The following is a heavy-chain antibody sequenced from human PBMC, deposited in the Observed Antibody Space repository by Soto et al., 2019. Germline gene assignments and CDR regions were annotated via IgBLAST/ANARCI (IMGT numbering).Heavy chain of an antibody. CDR3: ARPRWLQSHDAFDI. D-gene: IGHD5-12*01. CDR1: GFTFSSYW. CDR2: IKQDGSEK. V-gene: IGHV3-7*03. J-gene: IGHJ3*02. Sequence: LRLSCAASGFTFSSYWISWVRQAPGKGLEWVANIKQDGSEKYYVDSVKGRFTISRDNAKNSLYLQMNSLRAEDTAVYYCARPRWLQSHDAFDIWGQGTMVTVSS.